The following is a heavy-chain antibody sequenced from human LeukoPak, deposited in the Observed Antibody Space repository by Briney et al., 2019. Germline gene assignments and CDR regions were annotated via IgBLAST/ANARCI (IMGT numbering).Heavy chain of an antibody. Sequence: GESLKISCKGSGYSFTSYWIGWVRQMPGKGLEWMGIIYPGDSDTRYSPSFQGQVTISADKSISTAFLQWSSLKASDTAMYYCARRRDLYSGSYYPFDYWGQGTLVTVSS. J-gene: IGHJ4*02. V-gene: IGHV5-51*01. CDR3: ARRRDLYSGSYYPFDY. D-gene: IGHD1-26*01. CDR2: IYPGDSDT. CDR1: GYSFTSYW.